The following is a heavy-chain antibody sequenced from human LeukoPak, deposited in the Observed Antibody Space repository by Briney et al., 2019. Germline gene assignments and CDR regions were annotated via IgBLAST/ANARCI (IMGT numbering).Heavy chain of an antibody. CDR2: INHTGST. V-gene: IGHV4-34*01. CDR3: ARGPVRLARPYDY. CDR1: GGSLSGAY. J-gene: IGHJ4*02. D-gene: IGHD3-9*01. Sequence: SETLSLTCTVQGGSLSGAYWTWIRQPPGKGLEWIGEINHTGSTNYNPSFKSRVTMSADTPKNQFSLNLTSVTAADTALYYCARGPVRLARPYDYWGQGTLVTVSS.